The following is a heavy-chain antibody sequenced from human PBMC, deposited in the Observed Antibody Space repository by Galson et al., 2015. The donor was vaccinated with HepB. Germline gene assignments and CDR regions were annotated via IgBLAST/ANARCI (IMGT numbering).Heavy chain of an antibody. CDR1: GGSISSSNW. Sequence: SETLSLTCAVSGGSISSSNWWSWVRQPPEKGLEWIGEIYHSGSTNYNASLKSRVTISVDKSKTQFSLKLSSVTAADQAVYYCARGPRLGVAVAGTLPYYYYGMDVWGQGTTVTVSS. CDR2: IYHSGST. V-gene: IGHV4-4*02. CDR3: ARGPRLGVAVAGTLPYYYYGMDV. D-gene: IGHD6-19*01. J-gene: IGHJ6*01.